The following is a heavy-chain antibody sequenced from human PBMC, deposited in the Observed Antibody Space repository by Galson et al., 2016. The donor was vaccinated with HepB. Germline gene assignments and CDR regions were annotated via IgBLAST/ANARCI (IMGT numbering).Heavy chain of an antibody. CDR3: AKDIPPRGHDAFDI. V-gene: IGHV3-23*01. CDR1: GFPLRSYA. J-gene: IGHJ3*02. D-gene: IGHD2-21*01. CDR2: ISASGGNT. Sequence: SLRLSCAASGFPLRSYAMSWVRQAPGKGLEWVSAISASGGNTYYADSVMGRFTISRVNSKNTLYLQMNSLRAEDTAIYYCAKDIPPRGHDAFDIWGRGTMVTVSS.